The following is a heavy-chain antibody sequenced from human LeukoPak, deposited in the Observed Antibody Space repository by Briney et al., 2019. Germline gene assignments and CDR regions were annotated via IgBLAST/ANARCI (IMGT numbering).Heavy chain of an antibody. CDR3: TREAAAGIDY. CDR1: GFTFSTYW. Sequence: GGSLRLSCAASGFTFSTYWMSWVRQAPGKGLEWVANIKQDGSEKYYLDSVKGRFTISRDNAKNSLYLQMNSLRAEDTAVYFCTREAAAGIDYWGQETLVTASS. D-gene: IGHD6-13*01. CDR2: IKQDGSEK. V-gene: IGHV3-7*01. J-gene: IGHJ4*02.